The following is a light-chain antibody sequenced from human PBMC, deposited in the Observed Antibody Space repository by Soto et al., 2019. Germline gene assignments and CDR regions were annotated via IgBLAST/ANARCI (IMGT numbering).Light chain of an antibody. V-gene: IGLV2-14*03. Sequence: QSVLTQPASVSGSPGQSITISCTGTSSDVGGYDYVSWYQHHPGKAPKLMIYDVSNRPSGVSNRFSGSKSGNTASLTISGLQAEDEADYYCSSYTSRSLYVFRTGTKLTVL. CDR1: SSDVGGYDY. CDR2: DVS. J-gene: IGLJ1*01. CDR3: SSYTSRSLYV.